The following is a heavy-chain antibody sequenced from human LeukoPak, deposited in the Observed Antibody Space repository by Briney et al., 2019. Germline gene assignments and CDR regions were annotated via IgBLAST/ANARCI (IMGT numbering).Heavy chain of an antibody. J-gene: IGHJ5*02. CDR2: INPNSGGT. CDR1: GYTFTGYY. Sequence: ASVKVSCKASGYTFTGYYMHWVRQAPGQGLEWMGWINPNSGGTNYAQKFQGRVTMTRGTSISTAYMELSRLRSDDTAVYYCARGLRAIYVVPAAYNWFDPWGQGTLVTVSS. V-gene: IGHV1-2*02. CDR3: ARGLRAIYVVPAAYNWFDP. D-gene: IGHD2-2*01.